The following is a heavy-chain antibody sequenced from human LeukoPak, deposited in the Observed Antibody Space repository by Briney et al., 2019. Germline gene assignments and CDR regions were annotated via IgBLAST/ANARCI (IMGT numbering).Heavy chain of an antibody. CDR3: ARDRAVPAHMGTDY. CDR2: ISGSGGST. J-gene: IGHJ4*02. V-gene: IGHV3-23*01. CDR1: GFTFSSYA. D-gene: IGHD2-2*01. Sequence: QPGGSLRLSCAASGFTFSSYAMSWVRQAPGKGLEWVSAISGSGGSTYYADSVKGRFTISRDNSKNTLYLQMNGLRAEDTAVYYCARDRAVPAHMGTDYWGQGTLVTVSS.